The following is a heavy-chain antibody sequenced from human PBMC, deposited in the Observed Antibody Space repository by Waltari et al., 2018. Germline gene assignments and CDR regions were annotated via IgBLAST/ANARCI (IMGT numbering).Heavy chain of an antibody. J-gene: IGHJ3*02. CDR2: INHSGST. Sequence: QVQLQQWGAGLLKPSETLSLTGAVYGGSFSGYCWSGTRQHPGKGLEWIGEINHSGSTNYNPSLKSRVTISVDTSKNQFSLKLSSVTAADTAVYYCARANYDYVWGSYGSAFDIWGQGTMVTVSS. D-gene: IGHD3-16*01. CDR1: GGSFSGYC. CDR3: ARANYDYVWGSYGSAFDI. V-gene: IGHV4-34*01.